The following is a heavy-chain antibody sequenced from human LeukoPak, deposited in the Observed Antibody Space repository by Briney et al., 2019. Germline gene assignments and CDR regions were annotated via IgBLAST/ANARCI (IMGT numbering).Heavy chain of an antibody. CDR3: TRAYTQLGFDP. CDR1: GFTFGDYA. J-gene: IGHJ5*02. Sequence: GGSLRLSCTASGFTFGDYAMSWFRQAPGKGLEWVGFIRSKAYGGTTEYAASVKGRFTISRDDSKSIAYLQMNSLKTEDKAVYYCTRAYTQLGFDPWGQGTLVTVSS. V-gene: IGHV3-49*03. D-gene: IGHD2-2*01. CDR2: IRSKAYGGTT.